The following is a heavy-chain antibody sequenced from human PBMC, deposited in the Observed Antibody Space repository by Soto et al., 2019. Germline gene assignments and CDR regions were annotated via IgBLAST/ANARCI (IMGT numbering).Heavy chain of an antibody. CDR1: GGSFSGYY. Sequence: QVQLQQWGAGLLKPSETLSLTCAVYGGSFSGYYWSWIRQPPGKGLEWIGEINHSGSTNYNPSLTGRVTISVDTSKNQFSLKLSSVTAADTAVYYCARGPGWLRYKNKYFDLWGRGTLVTVSS. J-gene: IGHJ2*01. CDR3: ARGPGWLRYKNKYFDL. CDR2: INHSGST. V-gene: IGHV4-34*01. D-gene: IGHD5-12*01.